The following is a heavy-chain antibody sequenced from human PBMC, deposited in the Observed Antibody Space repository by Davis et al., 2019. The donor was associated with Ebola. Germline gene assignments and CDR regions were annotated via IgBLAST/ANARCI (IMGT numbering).Heavy chain of an antibody. Sequence: GESLKISCAASGFMFGDNTMHWVRQVPGKGLEWVSLISWGGGVIEYADSVKGRFTISRDNAKKSLYLQMNSLRPEDTALYYCAKASFETGYYYGMDVWGKGTTVTVSS. J-gene: IGHJ6*04. CDR2: ISWGGGVI. CDR3: AKASFETGYYYGMDV. CDR1: GFMFGDNT. D-gene: IGHD1-14*01. V-gene: IGHV3-43*01.